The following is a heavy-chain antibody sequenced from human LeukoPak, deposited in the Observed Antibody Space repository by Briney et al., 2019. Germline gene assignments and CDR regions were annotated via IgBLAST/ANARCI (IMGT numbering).Heavy chain of an antibody. CDR1: GGSISSYY. Sequence: SETLSLTCTVSGGSISSYYWSLIRQPPGKGLEWIGYIYYSGSTNYNPSLKSRVTISVDTSKNQFSLKLSSVTAADTAVYYCARSPYYDFWSGYSQGFDYWGQGTLVAVSS. CDR3: ARSPYYDFWSGYSQGFDY. V-gene: IGHV4-59*01. CDR2: IYYSGST. D-gene: IGHD3-3*01. J-gene: IGHJ4*02.